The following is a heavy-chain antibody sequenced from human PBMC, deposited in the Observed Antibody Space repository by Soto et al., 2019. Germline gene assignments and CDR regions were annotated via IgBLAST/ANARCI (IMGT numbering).Heavy chain of an antibody. Sequence: GESLKISCAASGFTFSSYGMHWVRQAPGKGLEWVAVISYDGSNKYYADSVKGRFTISRDNSKNTLYLQMNSLRAEDTAVYYCAKGPGGLRFLERSKVGMDVWGQGTTVTVSS. V-gene: IGHV3-30*18. CDR3: AKGPGGLRFLERSKVGMDV. J-gene: IGHJ6*02. CDR2: ISYDGSNK. CDR1: GFTFSSYG. D-gene: IGHD3-3*01.